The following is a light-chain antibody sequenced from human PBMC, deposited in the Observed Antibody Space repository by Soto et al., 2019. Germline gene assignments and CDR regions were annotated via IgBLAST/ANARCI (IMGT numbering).Light chain of an antibody. V-gene: IGKV3-15*01. CDR3: QQYNNSLIT. CDR2: GAS. CDR1: QSVSSN. J-gene: IGKJ5*01. Sequence: EIVMTQSPATLSVSPGERATLSCRASQSVSSNLAWYQQKPGQAPSLLIYGASTRATGILARFSGSGSGTEFTLTSSSLESEDLAVSYCQQYNNSLITFGQGTRLEIK.